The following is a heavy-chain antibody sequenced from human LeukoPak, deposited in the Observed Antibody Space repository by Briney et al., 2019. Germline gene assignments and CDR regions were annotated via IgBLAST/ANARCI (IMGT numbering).Heavy chain of an antibody. CDR1: GFTFSNAW. CDR3: TTDPLYDILQIDI. J-gene: IGHJ3*02. D-gene: IGHD3-9*01. V-gene: IGHV3-15*01. CDR2: IKSKTDGGTT. Sequence: GGSLRLSCAASGFTFSNAWMSWVRQAPGKGLEWVGRIKSKTDGGTTDYAAPVKGRFTISRDDSKNTLYLQMNSLKTEDTAVYYCTTDPLYDILQIDIWGQGTMVTVSS.